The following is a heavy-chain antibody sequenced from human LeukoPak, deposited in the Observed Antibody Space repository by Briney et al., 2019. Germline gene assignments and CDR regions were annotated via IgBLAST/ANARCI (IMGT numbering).Heavy chain of an antibody. CDR1: GYSISSGYY. Sequence: SETLSLTCTVSGYSISSGYYWGWIRQPPGKGLEWIGSIYHSESTYYNPSLKSRVTISVDTSKNQFSLKLSSVTAADTAVYYCARGGAWLAQIDYWGQGTLVTVSS. D-gene: IGHD6-19*01. V-gene: IGHV4-38-2*02. CDR3: ARGGAWLAQIDY. CDR2: IYHSEST. J-gene: IGHJ4*02.